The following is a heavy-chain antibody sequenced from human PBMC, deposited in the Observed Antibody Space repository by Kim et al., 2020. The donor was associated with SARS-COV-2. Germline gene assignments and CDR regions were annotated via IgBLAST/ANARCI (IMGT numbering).Heavy chain of an antibody. J-gene: IGHJ5*02. D-gene: IGHD3-22*01. Sequence: SETLSLTCAVYGGSFSGYYCSWIRQPPGKGLGWSGEINHSGSTNYNPYLKSRVTISVDTSKNQFSLRLSSVTAADTAVYYCARAPYYYDSSGYAWGQGTLVTVSS. V-gene: IGHV4-34*01. CDR1: GGSFSGYY. CDR3: ARAPYYYDSSGYA. CDR2: INHSGST.